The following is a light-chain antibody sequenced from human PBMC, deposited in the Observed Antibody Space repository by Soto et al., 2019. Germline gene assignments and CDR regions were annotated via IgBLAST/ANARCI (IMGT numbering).Light chain of an antibody. CDR3: QENNDWRFT. CDR1: QTINNN. CDR2: GAS. J-gene: IGKJ3*01. V-gene: IGKV3-15*01. Sequence: VMTQAPATLSVSPGERATLSCRASQTINNNVAWYQLKDGQVPRLVIYGASTRATDIPARFSGSGSGTEFTLTISSLQSEDFAVYYCQENNDWRFTFGPGTKVDIK.